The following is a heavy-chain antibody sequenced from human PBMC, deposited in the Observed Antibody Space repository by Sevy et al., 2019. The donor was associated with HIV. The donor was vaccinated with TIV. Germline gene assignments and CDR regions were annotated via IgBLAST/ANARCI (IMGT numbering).Heavy chain of an antibody. Sequence: GESLKISCAASGFTFSSYSMNWVRQAPGKGLEWVSYISSSSSSIYYADSVKGRFTISRDNAKNSLYLQMNSLRDEDTAVYYCARDAGYYRAKIDYWGQGTLVTVSS. CDR1: GFTFSSYS. D-gene: IGHD3-3*01. CDR2: ISSSSSSI. V-gene: IGHV3-48*02. CDR3: ARDAGYYRAKIDY. J-gene: IGHJ4*02.